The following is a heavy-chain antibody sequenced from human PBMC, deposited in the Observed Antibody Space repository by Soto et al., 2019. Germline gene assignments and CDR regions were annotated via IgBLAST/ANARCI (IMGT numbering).Heavy chain of an antibody. CDR1: GGTFSSYT. CDR3: ARDVAVAGDAFDI. V-gene: IGHV1-69*02. Sequence: ASVKVSCKASGGTFSSYTISWVRQAPGQGLEWMGRIIPILGIANYAQKFQGRVTITADKSTSTAYMELSSLRSEDTAVYYCARDVAVAGDAFDISGQGTMVTVSS. CDR2: IIPILGIA. J-gene: IGHJ3*02. D-gene: IGHD6-19*01.